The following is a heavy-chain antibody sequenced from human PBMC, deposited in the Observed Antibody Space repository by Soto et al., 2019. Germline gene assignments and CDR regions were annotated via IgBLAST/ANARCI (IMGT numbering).Heavy chain of an antibody. V-gene: IGHV1-3*01. CDR2: INSGNGNT. CDR1: GYTFTGYV. D-gene: IGHD3-3*01. CDR3: ARGLTIFGVVIGY. Sequence: GASVKVSCKTSGYTFTGYVVDWVRQAPGQGLEWMGWINSGNGNTKYSERFQGRVTITRDTPASTSYMELNSLTSEDTAVYYCARGLTIFGVVIGYWGQGTLVTVSS. J-gene: IGHJ4*02.